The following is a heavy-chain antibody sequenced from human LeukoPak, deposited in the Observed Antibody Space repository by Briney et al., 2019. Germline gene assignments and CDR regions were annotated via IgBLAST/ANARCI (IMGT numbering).Heavy chain of an antibody. CDR1: GFTVSGDY. Sequence: GGSLRLSCAASGFTVSGDYMSWVRQAPGIRPEWVASIKQDGSEIQSVGSVKGRFTISRDNAKNSLFLQVNSLRAEDTAVYYCARVAVAATGAFDIWGQGTMVTVSS. CDR3: ARVAVAATGAFDI. D-gene: IGHD6-19*01. V-gene: IGHV3-7*04. CDR2: IKQDGSEI. J-gene: IGHJ3*02.